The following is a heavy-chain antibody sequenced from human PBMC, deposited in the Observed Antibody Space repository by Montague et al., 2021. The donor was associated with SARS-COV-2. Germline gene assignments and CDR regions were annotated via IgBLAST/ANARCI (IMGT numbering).Heavy chain of an antibody. D-gene: IGHD2-15*01. CDR1: VSWNSGAD. Sequence: SETLSLTCSSLVSWNSGADRKSIRLNSSNQKNSYAVFCLKKNTNYNPSLKSRVTISVDTSKNQFSLKLSSVTAADTAVYYCARLEAGDCRGGSCYSSWFDPWGQGTLVTVSS. CDR2: FCLKKNT. J-gene: IGHJ5*02. CDR3: ARLEAGDCRGGSCYSSWFDP. V-gene: IGHV4-59*08.